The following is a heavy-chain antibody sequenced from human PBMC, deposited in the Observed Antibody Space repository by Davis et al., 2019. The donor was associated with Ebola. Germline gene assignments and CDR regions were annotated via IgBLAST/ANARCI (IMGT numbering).Heavy chain of an antibody. CDR1: GFTFDDYA. D-gene: IGHD2-8*02. CDR3: ARGERYCTGGVCSNWFDP. V-gene: IGHV3-74*01. J-gene: IGHJ5*02. CDR2: LNSDGSST. Sequence: PGGSLRLSCAASGFTFDDYAMHWVRQAPGKGLVWVSRLNSDGSSTSYADSVKGRFTISRDNAKNTLYLQMNSLRAEDTAVYYCARGERYCTGGVCSNWFDPWGQGTLVTVSS.